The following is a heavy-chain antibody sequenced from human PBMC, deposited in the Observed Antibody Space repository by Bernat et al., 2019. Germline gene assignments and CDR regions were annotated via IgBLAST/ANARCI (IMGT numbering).Heavy chain of an antibody. V-gene: IGHV5-10-1*03. Sequence: EVQLVQSGAEVKKPGESLRISCKGSGYSFTSYWISWVRQMPGEGLEWMGRIDPSDSYTNYSPSFHGHVTISADKSISTAYLQWSSLKASDTAMYYCARTDYDFWSGYPYYYYMDVWGKGTTVTVSS. J-gene: IGHJ6*03. CDR1: GYSFTSYW. D-gene: IGHD3-3*01. CDR2: IDPSDSYT. CDR3: ARTDYDFWSGYPYYYYMDV.